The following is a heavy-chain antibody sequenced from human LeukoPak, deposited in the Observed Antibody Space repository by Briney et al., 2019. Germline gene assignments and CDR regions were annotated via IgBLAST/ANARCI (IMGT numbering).Heavy chain of an antibody. D-gene: IGHD5-18*01. V-gene: IGHV4-59*01. J-gene: IGHJ6*03. CDR1: GGSISSYY. Sequence: SETLSLTCAVSGGSISSYYWSWIRQPPGKGLEWIGYIYYSGSTNYNPSLKSRISISVDTSKNQFSLKLSSVTAADTAVYYCARTTEGGYTYNYFYYYYMDVWGKGTTVTISS. CDR3: ARTTEGGYTYNYFYYYYMDV. CDR2: IYYSGST.